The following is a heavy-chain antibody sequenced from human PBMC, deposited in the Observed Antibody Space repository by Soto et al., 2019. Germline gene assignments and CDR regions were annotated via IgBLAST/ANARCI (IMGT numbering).Heavy chain of an antibody. CDR1: GGSIRSNKW. J-gene: IGHJ4*02. V-gene: IGHV4-4*02. D-gene: IGHD5-18*01. CDR2: IYHSGST. Sequence: QVQLQESGPGLVKPSETMSLTCGVSGGSIRSNKWWSWVRQPPGKGLEWIGEIYHSGSTNYNPSLKSXXTXSXXKSTNQCSLKLNCVTAADTAVYYCARWGDWMQQVLWGQGTLVTVSS. CDR3: ARWGDWMQQVL.